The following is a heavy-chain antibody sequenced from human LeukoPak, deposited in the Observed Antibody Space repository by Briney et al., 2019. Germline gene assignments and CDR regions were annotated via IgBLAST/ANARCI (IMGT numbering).Heavy chain of an antibody. CDR3: ARREIVVDDAFDI. CDR2: IYPGDSDT. Sequence: GESLKISCKGSGYSFTSYWIGWGRQMPGKGLEWMGIIYPGDSDTRYSTSFQGQVTISADKSISTAYLQWSSLKASDTAMYYCARREIVVDDAFDIWGQGTMVTVSS. J-gene: IGHJ3*02. D-gene: IGHD3-22*01. CDR1: GYSFTSYW. V-gene: IGHV5-51*01.